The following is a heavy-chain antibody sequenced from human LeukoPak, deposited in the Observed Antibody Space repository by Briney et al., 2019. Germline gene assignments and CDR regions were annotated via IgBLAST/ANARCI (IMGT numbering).Heavy chain of an antibody. D-gene: IGHD3-22*01. CDR1: GGSISSYY. CDR3: ARDRRYYDTSGTVYYDAMDV. Sequence: PSETLSLTCTVSGGSISSYYWSWIRQPPGKGLEWIGYIYYSGSTNYKPSLKGRVTISVDTSRNQFSLKLSSVTAADTAVYYCARDRRYYDTSGTVYYDAMDVWGQGTTVTVSS. J-gene: IGHJ6*02. CDR2: IYYSGST. V-gene: IGHV4-59*01.